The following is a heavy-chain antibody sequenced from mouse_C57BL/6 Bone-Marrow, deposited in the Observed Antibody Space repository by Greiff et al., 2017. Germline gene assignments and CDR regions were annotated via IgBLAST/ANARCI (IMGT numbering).Heavy chain of an antibody. V-gene: IGHV1-75*01. CDR3: AISKHYGSHYYAMDY. Sequence: QVQLQQSGPELVKPGASVKISCKASGYTFTDYYINWVKQRPGQGLEWIGWIFPGSGSTYYNEKFKGKATLTVDKSSSTASILLSILPPEDSAVYFCAISKHYGSHYYAMDYWGQGTSVTVSS. CDR2: IFPGSGST. J-gene: IGHJ4*01. D-gene: IGHD1-1*01. CDR1: GYTFTDYY.